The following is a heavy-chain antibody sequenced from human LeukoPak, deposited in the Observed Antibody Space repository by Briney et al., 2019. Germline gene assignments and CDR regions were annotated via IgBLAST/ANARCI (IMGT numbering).Heavy chain of an antibody. D-gene: IGHD1-26*01. CDR2: IYSGGST. V-gene: IGHV3-53*01. CDR1: GFTVSSNY. J-gene: IGHJ3*02. CDR3: ARTSGSYSGGAFDI. Sequence: GGSLRLSCAASGFTVSSNYMSWVRQAPGKGLEWVSVIYSGGSTYYADSVKGRFTISRDNSKNTLYLQMNSLKTEDTAMYYCARTSGSYSGGAFDIWGRGTMVTVSS.